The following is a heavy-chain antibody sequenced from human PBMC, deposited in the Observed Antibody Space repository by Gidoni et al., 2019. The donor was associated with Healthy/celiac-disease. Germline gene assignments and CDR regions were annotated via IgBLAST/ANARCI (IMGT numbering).Heavy chain of an antibody. V-gene: IGHV3-23*01. Sequence: EVQLLESGGGLVQPGGSLRLSCAASGFTFSSYAMSWVRQAPGKGLEGVSAISGSGGSTYYADSVKGRFTISRDNSKNTLYLQMNSLRAEDTAVYYCAKELPGTYYYDSSGYYHFWGQGTLVTVSS. CDR3: AKELPGTYYYDSSGYYHF. CDR1: GFTFSSYA. D-gene: IGHD3-22*01. CDR2: ISGSGGST. J-gene: IGHJ4*02.